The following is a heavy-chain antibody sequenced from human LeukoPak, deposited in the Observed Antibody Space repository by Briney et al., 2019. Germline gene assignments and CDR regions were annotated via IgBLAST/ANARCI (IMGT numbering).Heavy chain of an antibody. D-gene: IGHD3-3*01. CDR3: ARDSRALNYDFWSGRAYYFDY. V-gene: IGHV3-74*01. CDR1: GFTFSSYW. J-gene: IGHJ4*02. CDR2: INSDGSST. Sequence: GGSLRLSCAASGFTFSSYWIHWVRQAPGKGLVWVSRINSDGSSTSYADSVRGRFTISRDNAKNTLYLQMNSLRAEDTAVYYCARDSRALNYDFWSGRAYYFDYWGQGTLVTVSS.